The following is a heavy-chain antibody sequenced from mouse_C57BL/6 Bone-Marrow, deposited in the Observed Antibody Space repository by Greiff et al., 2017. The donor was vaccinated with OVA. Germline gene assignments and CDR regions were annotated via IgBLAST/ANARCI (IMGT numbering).Heavy chain of an antibody. V-gene: IGHV5-6*01. D-gene: IGHD6-2*01. CDR2: ISSGGSYT. CDR1: GFTFSSYG. J-gene: IGHJ1*03. Sequence: VQLKESGGDLVKPGGSLKLSCAASGFTFSSYGMSWVRQTPDKRLEWVATISSGGSYTYYPDSVKGRFTISRDNAKNTLYLQMSSLKSEDTAMYYCARISSYWYFDVWGTGTTVTVSS. CDR3: ARISSYWYFDV.